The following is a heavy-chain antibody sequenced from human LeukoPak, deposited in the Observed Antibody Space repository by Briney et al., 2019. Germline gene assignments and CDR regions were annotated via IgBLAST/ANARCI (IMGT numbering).Heavy chain of an antibody. Sequence: SETLSLTCTVSGGSISSSSYYWGWIRQPPGKGLEWNGSIYYSGSTYYNPSLKSRVTISVDTSKNQFSLKLSSVTAADTAVYYCARQSGWYDVDYWGQGTLVTVSS. CDR2: IYYSGST. V-gene: IGHV4-39*01. D-gene: IGHD6-19*01. J-gene: IGHJ4*02. CDR3: ARQSGWYDVDY. CDR1: GGSISSSSYY.